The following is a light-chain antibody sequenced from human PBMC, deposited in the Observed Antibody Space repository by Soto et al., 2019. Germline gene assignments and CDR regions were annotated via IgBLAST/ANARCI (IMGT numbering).Light chain of an antibody. J-gene: IGLJ2*01. CDR2: SNN. CDR1: SSNIGSKT. V-gene: IGLV1-44*01. Sequence: QPVLTQPPSASGTPEQRVTISCSGSSSNIGSKTVNWYQQLPGTAPKLLIYSNNQRPSGVPDRFSGSKSGTSASLAISGLQSEDEADYYCAAWDDSLNGYVVFGGGTKLTVL. CDR3: AAWDDSLNGYVV.